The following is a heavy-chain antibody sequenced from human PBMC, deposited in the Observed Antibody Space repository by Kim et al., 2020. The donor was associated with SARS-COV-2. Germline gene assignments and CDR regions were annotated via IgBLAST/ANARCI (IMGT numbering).Heavy chain of an antibody. CDR1: GYTLSSYY. CDR3: ARDKGDYDILTGYREGHYRYCYGLDV. D-gene: IGHD3-9*01. V-gene: IGHV1-46*01. CDR2: INPSGGDT. J-gene: IGHJ6*02. Sequence: ASVKVSCKASGYTLSSYYMHWVRQAPGQGLEWMGIINPSGGDTSYAQNFQGRVTMTRDTSTRTVYMELSSLRSEDTAVYYCARDKGDYDILTGYREGHYRYCYGLDVWGQGTTVTVSS.